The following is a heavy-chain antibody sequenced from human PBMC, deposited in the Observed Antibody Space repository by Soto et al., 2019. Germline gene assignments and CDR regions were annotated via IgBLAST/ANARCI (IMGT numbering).Heavy chain of an antibody. CDR1: GGSFRNYV. D-gene: IGHD4-4*01. CDR2: LIPVFETR. V-gene: IGHV1-69*01. Sequence: QVQLVQSGAEVKKPGSSVKVSCRASGGSFRNYVMSWVRQAPGQGLEWMGGLIPVFETRTYAQKFQGRVTITADDSTSTVSIEMSNMRSEGTAVYFWSFHSDSNSYSIFDFLGEGTLVTVSS. J-gene: IGHJ4*02. CDR3: SFHSDSNSYSIFDF.